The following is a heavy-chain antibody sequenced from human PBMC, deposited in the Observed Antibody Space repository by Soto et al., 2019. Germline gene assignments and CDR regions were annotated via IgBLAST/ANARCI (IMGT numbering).Heavy chain of an antibody. Sequence: GGSLRLSCAASGFTFSSYAMSWVRQAPGKGLEWVSAISGSGGSTYYADSVKGRFTISRGNSKNTLYLQMNSLRAEDTAVYYCAKRRDCGGDCYSEYFDYWGQGTLVTVSS. CDR2: ISGSGGST. CDR1: GFTFSSYA. J-gene: IGHJ4*02. D-gene: IGHD2-21*02. CDR3: AKRRDCGGDCYSEYFDY. V-gene: IGHV3-23*01.